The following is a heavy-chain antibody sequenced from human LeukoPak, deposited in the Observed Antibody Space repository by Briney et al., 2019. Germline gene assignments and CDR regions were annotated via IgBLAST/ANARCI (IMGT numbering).Heavy chain of an antibody. J-gene: IGHJ4*02. D-gene: IGHD2-2*01. Sequence: SETLSLTCTVSGGSISSYYWSWIRQPAGKGLEWIGHIYYSGNTNYNPSLTSRLTISVDTSKNQFSLQLTSVTATDTAVYYCARQGYCSSTSCYFFDYWGQGMLVTVSS. CDR2: IYYSGNT. V-gene: IGHV4-59*08. CDR3: ARQGYCSSTSCYFFDY. CDR1: GGSISSYY.